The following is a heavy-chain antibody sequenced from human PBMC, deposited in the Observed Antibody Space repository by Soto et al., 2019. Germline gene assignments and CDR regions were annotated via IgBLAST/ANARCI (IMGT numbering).Heavy chain of an antibody. V-gene: IGHV1-69*12. D-gene: IGHD1-7*01. CDR2: IIPIFGTA. Sequence: QVQLVQSGAEVKKPGSSLKVSCKASGGTFSSYAISWVRQAPGQGLEWMGGIIPIFGTANYAQKFQGRVTITADESTSTAYMELSSLRSEDTAVYYCAGPPELTRIYYYYGMDVWGQGTTVTVSS. CDR3: AGPPELTRIYYYYGMDV. J-gene: IGHJ6*02. CDR1: GGTFSSYA.